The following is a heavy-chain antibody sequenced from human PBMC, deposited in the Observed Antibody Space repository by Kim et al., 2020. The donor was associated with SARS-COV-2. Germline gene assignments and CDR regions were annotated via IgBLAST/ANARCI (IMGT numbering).Heavy chain of an antibody. D-gene: IGHD6-13*01. Sequence: GGSLRLSCGAFGFPFSNHAMTRVRQAPGKGLEWVAVISGGGDNTYYADSVKGRFTISRDNSKNTLFLQMNSLRVEDTAVYYCAKGHTGHLVQLCPDEWGQGTLVTVSS. CDR3: AKGHTGHLVQLCPDE. J-gene: IGHJ4*02. CDR1: GFPFSNHA. V-gene: IGHV3-23*01. CDR2: ISGGGDNT.